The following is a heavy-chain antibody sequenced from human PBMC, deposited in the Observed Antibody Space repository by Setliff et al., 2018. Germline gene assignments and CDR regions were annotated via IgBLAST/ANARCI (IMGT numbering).Heavy chain of an antibody. CDR2: INSDGSST. CDR3: ARGPWKHSAYYYYYYMDV. J-gene: IGHJ6*03. D-gene: IGHD1-1*01. Sequence: PGGSLRLSCAASGFTFSSHWMHWVRQVPGKGLVWVSRINSDGSSTGYADSVKGRFTISRDNAKNTLFLQMNSLRAEDTAVYYCARGPWKHSAYYYYYYMDVWGKGTTVTVSS. V-gene: IGHV3-74*01. CDR1: GFTFSSHW.